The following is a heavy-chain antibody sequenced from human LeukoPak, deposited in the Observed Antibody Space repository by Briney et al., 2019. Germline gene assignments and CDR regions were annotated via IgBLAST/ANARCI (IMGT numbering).Heavy chain of an antibody. CDR1: GFIFSNYA. V-gene: IGHV3-23*01. CDR2: ITGSGGSS. D-gene: IGHD3-9*01. J-gene: IGHJ4*02. CDR3: AKWGDYDGLTGYYDSDC. Sequence: GGALRLSCAASGFIFSNYAMSWVRQAPGKGGEGGSAITGSGGSSLYADSVKGGFTISRDNSKTTLYLQMNSLGADYTAVYYCAKWGDYDGLTGYYDSDCWGQGTLVTVSS.